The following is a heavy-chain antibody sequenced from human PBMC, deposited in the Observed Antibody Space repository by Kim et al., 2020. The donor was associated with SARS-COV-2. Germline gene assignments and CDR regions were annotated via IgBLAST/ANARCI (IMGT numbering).Heavy chain of an antibody. CDR3: ARDYSYSSSWYWTDYGMDV. CDR1: LEHPTPDR. J-gene: IGHJ6*02. V-gene: IGHV4-59*01. CDR2: TSYSENT. D-gene: IGHD6-13*01. Sequence: SETLSLTWPGLLEHPTPDRKSTRLHPTHQKLARMPSTSYSENTNYNPSLKSRVTISVDTSKNQFSLKLSSVTAADTAVYYCARDYSYSSSWYWTDYGMDVWGQGTTVIVSS.